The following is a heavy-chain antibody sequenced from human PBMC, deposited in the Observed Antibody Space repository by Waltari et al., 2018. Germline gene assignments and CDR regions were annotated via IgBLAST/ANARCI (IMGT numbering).Heavy chain of an antibody. CDR2: IYTRGST. J-gene: IGHJ2*01. CDR3: ARHRNPSSYGPYWYFDL. D-gene: IGHD5-18*01. V-gene: IGHV4-4*07. CDR1: GGSISSYY. Sequence: QVQLQESGPGLVKPSETLSLTCTVSGGSISSYYWSWIRQPAGKGLEWIGRIYTRGSTNYNPSLKSRVTMSVDTSKNQFSLKLSAVTAADTAVYYCARHRNPSSYGPYWYFDLWGRGTLVTVSS.